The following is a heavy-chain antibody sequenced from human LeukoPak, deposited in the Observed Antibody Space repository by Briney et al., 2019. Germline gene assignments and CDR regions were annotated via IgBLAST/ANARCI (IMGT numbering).Heavy chain of an antibody. CDR2: IYYSGTT. D-gene: IGHD6-13*01. Sequence: SETLSLTCTVSGGSISSYYWSWIRQPPGKGLEWIGYIYYSGTTNYNPSLKSRVTISVDTSKNQFSLKLSSVTAADTAVYYCASFGKQQLVGSDYWGQGTLVTVSS. CDR1: GGSISSYY. J-gene: IGHJ4*02. V-gene: IGHV4-59*01. CDR3: ASFGKQQLVGSDY.